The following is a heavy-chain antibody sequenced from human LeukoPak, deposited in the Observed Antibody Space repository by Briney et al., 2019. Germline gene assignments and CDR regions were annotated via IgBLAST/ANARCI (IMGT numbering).Heavy chain of an antibody. J-gene: IGHJ3*02. CDR2: IYTSGST. V-gene: IGHV4-61*02. Sequence: SQTLSLTCTVSGGSISSGSYYWSWIRQPAGKGLEWIGRIYTSGSTNYNPSLKSRVTMSVDTSKNQFSLKLSSVTAADTAVYYCARGPPHYDILTGYGRYAFDIWGQGTMVTVSS. D-gene: IGHD3-9*01. CDR3: ARGPPHYDILTGYGRYAFDI. CDR1: GGSISSGSYY.